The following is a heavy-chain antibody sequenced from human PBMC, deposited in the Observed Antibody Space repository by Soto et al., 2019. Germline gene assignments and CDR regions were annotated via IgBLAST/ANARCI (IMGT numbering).Heavy chain of an antibody. J-gene: IGHJ5*02. D-gene: IGHD4-17*01. CDR3: ASIYSVISTYGELEFDP. CDR2: IYYSGST. V-gene: IGHV4-39*01. Sequence: TSETLSLTCTVSGGSISSSSYYWGWIRQPPGKGLEWIGSIYYSGSTYYNPSLKSRVTISVDTSKNQFSLKLSSVTAAGTAVYYCASIYSVISTYGELEFDPWGQGTLVTVSS. CDR1: GGSISSSSYY.